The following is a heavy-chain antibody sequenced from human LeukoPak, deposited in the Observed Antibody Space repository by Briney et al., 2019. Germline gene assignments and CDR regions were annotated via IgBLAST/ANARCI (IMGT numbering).Heavy chain of an antibody. J-gene: IGHJ4*02. D-gene: IGHD2-8*01. CDR2: IKPDGSKE. CDR1: GFTLSSYW. V-gene: IGHV3-7*03. Sequence: GGSLRLSCAASGFTLSSYWMTWVRQAPGKGLEWVAKIKPDGSKEYYVDSVKGRFTISKDNAKNSLYLQMNSLRAEDTAVYYCARDGMRGGDLDYWGQGTLVTVSS. CDR3: ARDGMRGGDLDY.